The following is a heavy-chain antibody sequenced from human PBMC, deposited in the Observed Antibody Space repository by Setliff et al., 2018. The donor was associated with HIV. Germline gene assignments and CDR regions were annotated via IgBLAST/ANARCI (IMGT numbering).Heavy chain of an antibody. CDR2: INPKTGDT. V-gene: IGHV1-2*02. D-gene: IGHD1-26*01. CDR1: GYTFTDYY. CDR3: ALASIVSTARWNH. J-gene: IGHJ5*02. Sequence: ASVKVSCKASGYTFTDYYVHWVRQAPGQGLEWMGWINPKTGDTSYIQDFQGRVTMTRDTSISTAYMDLSSLTSDDTAVYYCALASIVSTARWNHWGRGTLVTVSS.